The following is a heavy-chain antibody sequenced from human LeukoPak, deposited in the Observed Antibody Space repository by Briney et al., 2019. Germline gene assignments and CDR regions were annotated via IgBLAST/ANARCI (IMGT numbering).Heavy chain of an antibody. CDR2: ISGSGGST. J-gene: IGHJ4*02. D-gene: IGHD3-16*02. CDR3: AKGRLRLAELSSFDY. CDR1: GFTFSSYA. V-gene: IGHV3-23*01. Sequence: GGSLRLSCAASGFTFSSYAMSWVRQAPGKGLEWVSAISGSGGSTYYADSVKGRFTISRDNAKDTLYLQMNSLRAEDTAVYYCAKGRLRLAELSSFDYWGQGTLVTVSS.